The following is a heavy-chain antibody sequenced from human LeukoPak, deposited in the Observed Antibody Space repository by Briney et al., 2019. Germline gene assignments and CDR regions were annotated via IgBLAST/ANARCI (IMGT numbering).Heavy chain of an antibody. CDR3: ARSSGGSYYYFDC. Sequence: PSETLSLTCAVSGYSISSGYYWGWVRQPPGKGLEWIGSIYHSGSTYYNPSLKSRVTISVDTSKNQFSLKLSSVTAADTAVYYCARSSGGSYYYFDCWDQGTLVTVSS. J-gene: IGHJ4*02. CDR2: IYHSGST. V-gene: IGHV4-38-2*01. D-gene: IGHD1-26*01. CDR1: GYSISSGYY.